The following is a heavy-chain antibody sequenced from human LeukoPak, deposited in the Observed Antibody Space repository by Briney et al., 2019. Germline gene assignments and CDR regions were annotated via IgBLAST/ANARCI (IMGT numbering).Heavy chain of an antibody. J-gene: IGHJ6*03. V-gene: IGHV4-34*01. D-gene: IGHD3-9*01. CDR2: INHSGGT. CDR3: ARMRGDFLTGHYSYYYYIDV. Sequence: SETLSLTCAFYGGSFSGYYWSWIRQPPGKGLEWIGEINHSGGTKYNPSLKSRVTISVDTSKNQFSLNLTSVTAADTALYYCARMRGDFLTGHYSYYYYIDVWGKGTTVTVSS. CDR1: GGSFSGYY.